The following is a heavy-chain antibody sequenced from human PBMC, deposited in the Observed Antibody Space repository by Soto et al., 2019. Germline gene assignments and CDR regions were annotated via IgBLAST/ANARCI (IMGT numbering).Heavy chain of an antibody. CDR2: IKEDGSEK. D-gene: IGHD5-18*01. CDR1: GSTFSSFW. V-gene: IGHV3-7*01. J-gene: IGHJ4*02. CDR3: ARDRGYSSYDY. Sequence: EVQLVESGGGLVQPGGSLRLSCAASGSTFSSFWLNWVPQAPGKGLGWVAGIKEDGSEKYYVDIVKGRFTISRDNVENSLYLQMNSLRGEDSAVYFCARDRGYSSYDYWGLGTLVTVSS.